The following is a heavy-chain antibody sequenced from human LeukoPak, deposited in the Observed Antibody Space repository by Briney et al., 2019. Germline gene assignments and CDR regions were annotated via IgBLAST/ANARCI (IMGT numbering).Heavy chain of an antibody. J-gene: IGHJ5*02. Sequence: SQTLSLTCTVSGGSISSGGFYWSWIRQPAGKGLEWIGRISSSGSTNYNPSLKSRVTISVDTSKNQFSLKLSSVTAADTAVYYCARAEVNWFDPWGQGTLVTVSS. CDR1: GGSISSGGFY. CDR3: ARAEVNWFDP. V-gene: IGHV4-61*02. CDR2: ISSSGST.